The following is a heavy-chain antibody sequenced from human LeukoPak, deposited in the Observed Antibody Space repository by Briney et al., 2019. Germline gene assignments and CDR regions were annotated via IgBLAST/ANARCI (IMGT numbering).Heavy chain of an antibody. Sequence: PGGSLRLSCAASGFTFSSYWVTWVRQAPGKGLEWVANINQYVSEKYYVDSVKGRFTISRDNAKNSLYLQMNSLRVEDTAVYYCARGTYGFFDLWGQGILVTVSS. J-gene: IGHJ4*02. V-gene: IGHV3-7*01. D-gene: IGHD3-10*01. CDR1: GFTFSSYW. CDR2: INQYVSEK. CDR3: ARGTYGFFDL.